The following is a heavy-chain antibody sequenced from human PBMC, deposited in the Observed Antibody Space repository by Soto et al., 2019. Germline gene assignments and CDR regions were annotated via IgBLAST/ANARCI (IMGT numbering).Heavy chain of an antibody. Sequence: EVQLVESGGGLIQPGGSLRLSCAASGFTFSSYSMNWVRQAPGKGLEWISYISSSDINIYYADSVKGRFTISRDIAKNSLYLQMNSLRAEERAVYYCARDSGDYVPRNDYWGQGTLVTVSS. CDR1: GFTFSSYS. J-gene: IGHJ4*02. CDR2: ISSSDINI. V-gene: IGHV3-48*01. D-gene: IGHD4-17*01. CDR3: ARDSGDYVPRNDY.